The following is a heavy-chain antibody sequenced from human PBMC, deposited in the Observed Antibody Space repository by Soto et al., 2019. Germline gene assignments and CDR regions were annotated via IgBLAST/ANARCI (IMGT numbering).Heavy chain of an antibody. J-gene: IGHJ3*02. CDR3: ARRGYCSSTSRYARSGFDI. V-gene: IGHV3-20*04. CDR2: INWNGGST. CDR1: GFTFDDYG. Sequence: GGSLRLSCAASGFTFDDYGMSWVRQAPGKGLEWGSGINWNGGSTGYADSVKGRFTISSDNAKNSLYLQMNSLRAEDTAVYYCARRGYCSSTSRYARSGFDIWAQGTMVTVSS. D-gene: IGHD2-2*01.